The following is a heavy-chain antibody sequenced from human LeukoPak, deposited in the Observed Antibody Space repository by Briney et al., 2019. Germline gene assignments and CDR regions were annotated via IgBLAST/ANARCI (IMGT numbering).Heavy chain of an antibody. CDR2: IYYSGST. CDR3: ARDKGSIAAAGPLYYYYYYGMDV. Sequence: SETLSLTCTVSGGSISSYYWSWIRQPPGKGLEWIGYIYYSGSTNYNPSLKSRVTISVDTSKNQFSLKLSSVTAADTAVYYCARDKGSIAAAGPLYYYYYYGMDVWGQGTTVTVPS. J-gene: IGHJ6*02. D-gene: IGHD6-13*01. V-gene: IGHV4-59*01. CDR1: GGSISSYY.